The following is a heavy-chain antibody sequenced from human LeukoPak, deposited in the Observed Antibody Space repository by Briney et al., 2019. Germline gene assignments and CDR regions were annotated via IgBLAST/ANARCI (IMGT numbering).Heavy chain of an antibody. J-gene: IGHJ5*02. D-gene: IGHD1-1*01. CDR3: AREGTTDNWFDT. V-gene: IGHV1-69*01. CDR2: IIPILDTA. Sequence: ASVKVSCKACGGTFSSYGISWVRQAPRQGLEWMGGIIPILDTAKYAQKLQGRVTITADESTSTAYMELSSLRSEDTAVYYCAREGTTDNWFDTWGQGTLVTVSS. CDR1: GGTFSSYG.